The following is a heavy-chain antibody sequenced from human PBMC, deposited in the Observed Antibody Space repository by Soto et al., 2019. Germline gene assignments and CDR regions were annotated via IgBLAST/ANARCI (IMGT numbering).Heavy chain of an antibody. CDR2: ISYDGSNK. V-gene: IGHV3-30-3*01. J-gene: IGHJ3*02. CDR3: ARERLGVVIAIRSAFDI. Sequence: PGGSLRISCAASGFTFSSYAMHWVRQAPGKGLEWVAVISYDGSNKYYADSVKGRFTISRDNAKNSLYLQMNSLRAEDTAVYYCARERLGVVIAIRSAFDIWGQGTMVTVSS. CDR1: GFTFSSYA. D-gene: IGHD2-21*01.